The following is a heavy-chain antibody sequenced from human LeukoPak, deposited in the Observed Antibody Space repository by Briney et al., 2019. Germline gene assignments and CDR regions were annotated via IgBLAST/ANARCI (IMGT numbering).Heavy chain of an antibody. Sequence: PGGSLRLSCAASGFTFSGSAMHWVRQASGKGLEWVGLIRSKVNTYATAYAASVKGRFTISRDDSKNTAYLQMNSLRAEDTAVYYCAKAPRYNWNSGLGYWGQGTLVTVSS. CDR1: GFTFSGSA. D-gene: IGHD1-20*01. V-gene: IGHV3-73*01. CDR2: IRSKVNTYAT. J-gene: IGHJ4*02. CDR3: AKAPRYNWNSGLGY.